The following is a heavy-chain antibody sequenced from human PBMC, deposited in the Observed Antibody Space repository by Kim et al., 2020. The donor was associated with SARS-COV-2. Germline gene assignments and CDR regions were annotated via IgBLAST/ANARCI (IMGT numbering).Heavy chain of an antibody. V-gene: IGHV3-48*02. CDR3: ARDQDFADYVWGNYRPLYYGMDV. D-gene: IGHD3-16*02. J-gene: IGHJ6*02. CDR2: MSRSSTTI. CDR1: GFTFRNYN. Sequence: GGSLRLSCAASGFTFRNYNMNWVRQAPGKGLEWVSYMSRSSTTIFYADSVKGRFTISRDNAKNSMYLQMNSLRDEDTAVYYCARDQDFADYVWGNYRPLYYGMDVWGQGTTVTVSS.